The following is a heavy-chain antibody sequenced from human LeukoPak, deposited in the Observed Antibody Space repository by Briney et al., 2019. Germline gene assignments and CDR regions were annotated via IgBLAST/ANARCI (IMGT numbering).Heavy chain of an antibody. D-gene: IGHD6-13*01. CDR3: ARSSSSWHFDY. J-gene: IGHJ4*02. CDR1: GDSVSSSSYY. Sequence: SETLSLTCTVSGDSVSSSSYYWDWIRQPPGKGLEWVGSISYSGSTYYNPSLKSRVAISRDTSKRQFSLKLSSVTAADTAVYYCARSSSSWHFDYWGQGTLVTVSS. CDR2: ISYSGST. V-gene: IGHV4-39*07.